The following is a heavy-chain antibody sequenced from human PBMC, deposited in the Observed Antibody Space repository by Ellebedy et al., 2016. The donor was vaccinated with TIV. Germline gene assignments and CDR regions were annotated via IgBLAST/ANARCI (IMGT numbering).Heavy chain of an antibody. D-gene: IGHD1-26*01. CDR2: IIPIFGTA. CDR1: GGTFSSYA. Sequence: ASVKVSCKASGGTFSSYAISWVRQAPGQGLEWMGGIIPIFGTANYAQKFQGRVTITADESTSTAYMELSSLRSEDTAVYYCATRVGATFGTFDYWGQGTLVTVSS. CDR3: ATRVGATFGTFDY. V-gene: IGHV1-69*13. J-gene: IGHJ4*02.